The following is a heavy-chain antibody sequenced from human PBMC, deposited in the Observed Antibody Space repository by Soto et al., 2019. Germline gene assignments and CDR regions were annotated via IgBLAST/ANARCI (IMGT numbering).Heavy chain of an antibody. J-gene: IGHJ6*02. CDR2: INHSGST. V-gene: IGHV4-34*01. CDR1: GGSFSGYY. Sequence: QVQLQQWGAGLLNPSETLSLSCAVSGGSFSGYYWSWIRQPPGKGLEWIGEINHSGSTNYNPSLKSRVTISVDTSKRQFSLKLSSVTAADTAVYYCARALRREQWLPKSYLDYNGMDVWGQGTTVTVSS. D-gene: IGHD3-22*01. CDR3: ARALRREQWLPKSYLDYNGMDV.